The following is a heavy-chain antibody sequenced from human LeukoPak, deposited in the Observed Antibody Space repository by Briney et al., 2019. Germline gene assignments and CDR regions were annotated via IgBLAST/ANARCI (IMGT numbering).Heavy chain of an antibody. Sequence: PSETLSLTCTVSGGSISSSSYYWGWIRQPPGKGLEWIGGIYYSGSTYYNPSLRSRVTISVDTSKNHFSLRLSSVTAADTAVYYCARRAATAGHYFDYWGQGTLVTVSS. D-gene: IGHD6-13*01. J-gene: IGHJ4*02. CDR1: GGSISSSSYY. CDR3: ARRAATAGHYFDY. V-gene: IGHV4-39*02. CDR2: IYYSGST.